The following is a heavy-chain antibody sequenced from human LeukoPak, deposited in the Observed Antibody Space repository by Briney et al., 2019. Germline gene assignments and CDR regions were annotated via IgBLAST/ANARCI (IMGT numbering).Heavy chain of an antibody. V-gene: IGHV3-7*03. D-gene: IGHD3-22*01. CDR2: IRPDGSEK. J-gene: IGHJ4*02. CDR3: AKDRYYDSSGYYYFDY. Sequence: GGSLRLSCAASGFTFNTYWMNWVRQAPGKGLEWVANIRPDGSEKSYVDAVKGRFTISRDNAKNSLYLQMNSLRAEDTAVYYCAKDRYYDSSGYYYFDYWGQGTLVTVSS. CDR1: GFTFNTYW.